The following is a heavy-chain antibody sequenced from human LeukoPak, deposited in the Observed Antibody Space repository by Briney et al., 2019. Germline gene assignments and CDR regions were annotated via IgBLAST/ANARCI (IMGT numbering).Heavy chain of an antibody. CDR3: ARDGGYCSSTSCYDY. CDR1: GGSISSYY. J-gene: IGHJ4*02. V-gene: IGHV4-59*01. Sequence: PSETLSLTCTVSGGSISSYYWSWIRQPPGKGLEWIGYIYYSGSTNYNPSLKSRVTISVDTSKNQFSLKLRSVTAADTAVYYCARDGGYCSSTSCYDYWGQGTLVTVSS. D-gene: IGHD2-2*03. CDR2: IYYSGST.